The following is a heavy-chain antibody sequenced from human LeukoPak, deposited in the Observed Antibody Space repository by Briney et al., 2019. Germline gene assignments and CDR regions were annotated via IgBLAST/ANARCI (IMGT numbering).Heavy chain of an antibody. J-gene: IGHJ4*02. Sequence: SETLSLTCAVYGGSFSGYYWSWIRQPPGKGLEWIGEINHSGSTNYNPSLKSRVTISVDTSKNQFSLKLSSVTAADTAVYYCARLVRGVVVVARGVTFDYWGQGTLVTVSS. D-gene: IGHD3-22*01. CDR3: ARLVRGVVVVARGVTFDY. CDR2: INHSGST. V-gene: IGHV4-34*01. CDR1: GGSFSGYY.